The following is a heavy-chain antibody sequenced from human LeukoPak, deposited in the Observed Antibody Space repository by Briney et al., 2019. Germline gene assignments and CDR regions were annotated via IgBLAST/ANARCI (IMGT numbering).Heavy chain of an antibody. CDR1: GFTFSNYG. Sequence: GGSLRLSCAASGFTFSNYGMHWVRQAPGKGLEWVAVISYDGGNTYHADSVKGRFTISRDNSKNTLFLQMNSLRADDTAVYYCARSPFGGVIVIGDYWGQGTLVTVPS. V-gene: IGHV3-30*03. D-gene: IGHD3-16*02. CDR3: ARSPFGGVIVIGDY. J-gene: IGHJ4*02. CDR2: ISYDGGNT.